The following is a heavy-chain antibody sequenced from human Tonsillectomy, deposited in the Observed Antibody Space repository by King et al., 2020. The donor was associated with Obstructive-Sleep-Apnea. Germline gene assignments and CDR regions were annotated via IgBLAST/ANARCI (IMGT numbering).Heavy chain of an antibody. V-gene: IGHV3-30*02. CDR2: IRYDGSNK. CDR1: GFTFSSYG. J-gene: IGHJ4*02. Sequence: VQLVESGGGVVQPGRSLRLSCAASGFTFSSYGMHWVRQAPGKGLEWVAFIRYDGSNKYYADSVKGRFTISRDNSKNTLYLQMNSLRAEDTAVYYCAKDHRNYDRPWYFDYWGQGTLVTVSS. CDR3: AKDHRNYDRPWYFDY. D-gene: IGHD5-12*01.